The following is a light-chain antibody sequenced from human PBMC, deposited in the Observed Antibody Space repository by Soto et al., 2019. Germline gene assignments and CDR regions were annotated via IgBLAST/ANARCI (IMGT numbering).Light chain of an antibody. Sequence: EIVMTQSPATLSESPGERATLSCRASQSVSSNLAWYQQKPGQAPRLLIYGASTRATGIPAGFSGSGSGTEFILTIISMQSADFAVYYCQQANNWPITFGEGTKVEIK. V-gene: IGKV3-15*01. CDR1: QSVSSN. J-gene: IGKJ4*01. CDR2: GAS. CDR3: QQANNWPIT.